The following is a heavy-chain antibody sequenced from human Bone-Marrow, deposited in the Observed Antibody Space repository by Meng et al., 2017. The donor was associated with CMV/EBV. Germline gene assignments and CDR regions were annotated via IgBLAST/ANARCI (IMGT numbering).Heavy chain of an antibody. CDR3: ARDAEGDIWSGGYFGY. CDR1: GFTFSDYC. V-gene: IGHV3-69-1*01. J-gene: IGHJ4*02. D-gene: IGHD3-3*01. CDR2: ISSNNTI. Sequence: GESLKISCAASGFTFSDYCMNWVRRAPGQGLDWVSSISSNNTIYYADSLKGRFTISRDNAKNSLYLQMNSLRPEDTAVYYCARDAEGDIWSGGYFGYWGQGTPVTVSS.